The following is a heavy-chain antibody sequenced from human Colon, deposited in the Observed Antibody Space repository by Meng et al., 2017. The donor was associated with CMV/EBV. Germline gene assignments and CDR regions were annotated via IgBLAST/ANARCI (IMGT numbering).Heavy chain of an antibody. CDR3: ARSGVLFALDY. V-gene: IGHV3-33*01. CDR2: IYYDGSKK. CDR1: GFTFSSYD. D-gene: IGHD2-15*01. Sequence: LSCAASGFTFSSYDIHWVRQAPGKGLEWVAIIYYDGSKKYYADSVKGRFTISRDNSKNTLYLQMSGLRAEDTAVYYCARSGVLFALDYWGQGTLVTVSS. J-gene: IGHJ4*02.